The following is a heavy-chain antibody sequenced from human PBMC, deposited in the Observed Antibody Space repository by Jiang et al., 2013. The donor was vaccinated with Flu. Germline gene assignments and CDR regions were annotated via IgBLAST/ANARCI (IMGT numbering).Heavy chain of an antibody. D-gene: IGHD3-3*01. J-gene: IGHJ3*02. Sequence: PGGPVRLSCAASGFTFSNAWMNWVRQAPGKGLEWVGRIKSKTDGGTTDYAAPVKGRFTISRDDSKNTLYLQMNSLKTEDTAVYYCTTDPPEYTIFGVVIHSGDAFDIWGQGTMVTVSS. CDR1: GFTFSNAW. CDR2: IKSKTDGGTT. V-gene: IGHV3-15*07. CDR3: TTDPPEYTIFGVVIHSGDAFDI.